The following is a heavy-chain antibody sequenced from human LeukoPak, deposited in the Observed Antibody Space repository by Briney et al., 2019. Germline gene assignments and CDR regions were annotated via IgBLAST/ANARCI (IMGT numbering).Heavy chain of an antibody. Sequence: SVKVSCKASGGTFSSYAISWVRQAPGQGLEWMGRIIPIFGTANYAQKFQGRVTITTDESTSTAYMELSSLRSEDTAVYYCARPNPDYGDYVANGAFDIWGQGTMATVSS. CDR2: IIPIFGTA. J-gene: IGHJ3*02. CDR1: GGTFSSYA. D-gene: IGHD4-17*01. V-gene: IGHV1-69*05. CDR3: ARPNPDYGDYVANGAFDI.